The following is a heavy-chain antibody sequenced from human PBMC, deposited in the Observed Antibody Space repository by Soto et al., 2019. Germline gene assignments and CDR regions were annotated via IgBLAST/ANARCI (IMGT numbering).Heavy chain of an antibody. CDR1: GFSLSTSGVG. D-gene: IGHD6-13*01. J-gene: IGHJ3*02. CDR3: AHRSLAAAGTGAFDI. CDR2: IYWDDDK. Sequence: QITLKESGPTLVKPTQTLTLTCTFSGFSLSTSGVGVGWIRQPPGKALEWLALIYWDDDKRYSPSLKSRLTITKDTSKNPVVLTMTNMDPVDTATYYCAHRSLAAAGTGAFDIWGQGTMVTVSS. V-gene: IGHV2-5*02.